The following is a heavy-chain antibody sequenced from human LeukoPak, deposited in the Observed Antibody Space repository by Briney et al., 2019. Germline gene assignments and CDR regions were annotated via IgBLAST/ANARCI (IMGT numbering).Heavy chain of an antibody. CDR2: IKQDGSDK. V-gene: IGHV3-7*05. D-gene: IGHD2-2*01. Sequence: GGSLRLSCAASGFTFSSYWMSWVRHAPGKGLEWVANIKQDGSDKYYVDSVKGRLTISRDNSKNSLYLQMSSLRAEDTAVYYCARTQCISTRCSHYFDYWGQGTLVTVSS. J-gene: IGHJ4*02. CDR3: ARTQCISTRCSHYFDY. CDR1: GFTFSSYW.